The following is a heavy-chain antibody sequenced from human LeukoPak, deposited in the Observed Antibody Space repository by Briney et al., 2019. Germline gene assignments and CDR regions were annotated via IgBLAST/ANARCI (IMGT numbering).Heavy chain of an antibody. V-gene: IGHV3-30*18. Sequence: GRSLRLSCAASGFTFSSYGMHWVRQAPGKGLEWVAVISYDGSNKYYADSVKGRFTISRDNSKNTLYLQMNSLRAEDTAVYYCAKDSGSGWYYGETFDYWGQGTLVTVSS. J-gene: IGHJ4*02. CDR1: GFTFSSYG. CDR2: ISYDGSNK. CDR3: AKDSGSGWYYGETFDY. D-gene: IGHD6-19*01.